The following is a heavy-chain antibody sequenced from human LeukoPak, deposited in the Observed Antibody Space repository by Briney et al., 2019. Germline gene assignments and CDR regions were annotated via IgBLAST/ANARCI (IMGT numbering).Heavy chain of an antibody. J-gene: IGHJ5*02. CDR2: ISYDGSNK. CDR1: GFTFSSYG. Sequence: GGSLRLSCAASGFTFSSYGMHWVRQAPGKGLEWVAVISYDGSNKYYADSVKGRFTISRDNSKNTLYLQMNSLRAEDTAVYYCAKDPSQWLVTGWFDPWGQGTLVTVSS. CDR3: AKDPSQWLVTGWFDP. D-gene: IGHD6-19*01. V-gene: IGHV3-30*18.